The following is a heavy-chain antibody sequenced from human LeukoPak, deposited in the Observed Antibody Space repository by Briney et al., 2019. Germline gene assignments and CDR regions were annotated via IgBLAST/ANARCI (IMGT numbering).Heavy chain of an antibody. CDR1: GGSITSGSYY. Sequence: PSQTLSLTCTVSGGSITSGSYYWSWIRQPAGKGLEWIGRVYTSGNTNYNPSPKSRLTISLDTSNNQFSLRLSSVTAADTAAYYCARGRYDLVAWFDPWGQGTLVTVSS. CDR2: VYTSGNT. V-gene: IGHV4-61*02. J-gene: IGHJ5*02. D-gene: IGHD3-3*01. CDR3: ARGRYDLVAWFDP.